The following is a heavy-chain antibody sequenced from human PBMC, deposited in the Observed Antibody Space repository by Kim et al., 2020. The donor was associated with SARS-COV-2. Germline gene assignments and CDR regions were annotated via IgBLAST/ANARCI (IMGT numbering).Heavy chain of an antibody. Sequence: GGSLRLSCAASGFTVSSNYMSWVRQAPGKGLEWVSVIYSGGSTYYADSVKGRFTISRDNSKNTLYLQMNSLRAEDTAVYYCARAVSTHDAFDIWGQGTMVTVSS. D-gene: IGHD6-13*01. V-gene: IGHV3-53*01. CDR2: IYSGGST. J-gene: IGHJ3*02. CDR1: GFTVSSNY. CDR3: ARAVSTHDAFDI.